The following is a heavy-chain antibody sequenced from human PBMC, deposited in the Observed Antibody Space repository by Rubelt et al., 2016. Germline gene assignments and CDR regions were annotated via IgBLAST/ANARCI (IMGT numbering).Heavy chain of an antibody. J-gene: IGHJ4*02. CDR2: ISAYNGNT. CDR3: ARVGALAARKIYFFDY. CDR1: GYTFTSYG. D-gene: IGHD6-6*01. Sequence: QVQLVQSGAEVKKPGASVKVSCKASGYTFTSYGISWVRQAPGQGLEWMGWISAYNGNTNYAQKLQGRVTMTTDTSTSTADMELKSLRSDDTAVYYWARVGALAARKIYFFDYWGQGTLVTVSS. V-gene: IGHV1-18*01.